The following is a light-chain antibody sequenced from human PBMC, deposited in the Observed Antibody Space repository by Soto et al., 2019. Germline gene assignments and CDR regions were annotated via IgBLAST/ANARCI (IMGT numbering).Light chain of an antibody. J-gene: IGLJ3*02. CDR3: TSYAGRDIWV. Sequence: QSALTQPPSASGSPGQSVTISCTGTSSDVGAYNYVSWYQQYPGKAPKLMIYEVSKRHSGVPDRFPGSQSGQTASLPVSGLQPEDGADYYCTSYAGRDIWVFGGGTKLTVL. V-gene: IGLV2-8*01. CDR2: EVS. CDR1: SSDVGAYNY.